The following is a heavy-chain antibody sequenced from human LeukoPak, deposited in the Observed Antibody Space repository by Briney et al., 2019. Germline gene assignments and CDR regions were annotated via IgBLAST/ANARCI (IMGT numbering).Heavy chain of an antibody. V-gene: IGHV3-73*01. Sequence: GGSLRLSCAASGFTFSGSAMHWVRQASGKGLEWVGRIISKAKSYATAYAASVKGRFTISRDDSKNTAYLQMNSLKTEDTAVYYCTRHSYYYDSSGYYYQSDYWGQGTLVTVSS. CDR2: IISKAKSYAT. CDR1: GFTFSGSA. CDR3: TRHSYYYDSSGYYYQSDY. D-gene: IGHD3-22*01. J-gene: IGHJ4*02.